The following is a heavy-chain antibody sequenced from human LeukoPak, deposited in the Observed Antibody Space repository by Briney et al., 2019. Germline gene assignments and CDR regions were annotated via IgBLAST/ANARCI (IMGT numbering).Heavy chain of an antibody. CDR3: ARESLGYCSGGSCLPY. CDR1: GGSFSGYY. V-gene: IGHV4-34*01. J-gene: IGHJ4*02. CDR2: INHSGST. D-gene: IGHD2-15*01. Sequence: SETLSLTCAVYGGSFSGYYWSWIRQPPGKGLEWIGEINHSGSTNYNPSLKSRVTISVDTSKNQFSLKLSSVTAADTAVYYCARESLGYCSGGSCLPYWGQGTLVTVSS.